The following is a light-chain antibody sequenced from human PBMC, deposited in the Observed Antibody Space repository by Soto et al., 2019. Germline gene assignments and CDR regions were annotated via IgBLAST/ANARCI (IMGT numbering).Light chain of an antibody. CDR3: SSYTSNSTPYV. Sequence: QSALTQPASVSGSPGQSITISCTGTSSDVGAYNFVSWYQQHPDKAPKLMIYEVSNRPSGVSTRFSGSKSGNTASLTISGLQAEDEADYYCSSYTSNSTPYVFGTGTKLTVL. CDR1: SSDVGAYNF. CDR2: EVS. V-gene: IGLV2-14*01. J-gene: IGLJ1*01.